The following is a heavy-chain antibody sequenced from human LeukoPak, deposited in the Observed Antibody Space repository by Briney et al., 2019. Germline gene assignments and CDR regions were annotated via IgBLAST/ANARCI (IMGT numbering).Heavy chain of an antibody. D-gene: IGHD6-13*01. Sequence: SVKVSCKASGGTFSSYAISWVRQAPGQGLEWMGGIIPIFGTANYAQKLQGRVTITADESTSTAYMELSSLRSEDTAVYYCARVMAAAGTALDYWGQGTLVTVSS. CDR2: IIPIFGTA. CDR1: GGTFSSYA. J-gene: IGHJ4*02. CDR3: ARVMAAAGTALDY. V-gene: IGHV1-69*13.